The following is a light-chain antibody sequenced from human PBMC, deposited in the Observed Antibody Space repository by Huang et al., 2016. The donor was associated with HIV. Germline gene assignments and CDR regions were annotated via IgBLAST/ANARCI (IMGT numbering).Light chain of an antibody. Sequence: IVMTQSPATLSVSPGERVTLSCRANRSVSTNLAWYQKRPGQAPRLLIYGSSTRAPGVPARFSGSGSWTDFSLTISSLQSEDFALYYCHQYNNWLLSFGGGTRVDI. J-gene: IGKJ4*01. V-gene: IGKV3-15*01. CDR2: GSS. CDR1: RSVSTN. CDR3: HQYNNWLLS.